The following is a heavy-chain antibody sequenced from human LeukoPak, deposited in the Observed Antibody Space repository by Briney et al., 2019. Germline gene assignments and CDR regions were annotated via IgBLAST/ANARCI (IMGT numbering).Heavy chain of an antibody. J-gene: IGHJ2*01. D-gene: IGHD1-26*01. CDR1: GDSMNSGRYY. Sequence: SQTLSLTCTVSGDSMNSGRYYWTWIRQPAGKGLEWIGRIYTSGSTNYNPSLKSRVTISLDTSKNQFSLKLNSVTAADTAIYYCAGRSGSYSSRHFDLWGRGTLVTVSS. CDR3: AGRSGSYSSRHFDL. V-gene: IGHV4-61*02. CDR2: IYTSGST.